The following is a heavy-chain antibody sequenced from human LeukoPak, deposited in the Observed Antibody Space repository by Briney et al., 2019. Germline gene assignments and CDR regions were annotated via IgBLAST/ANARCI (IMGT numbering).Heavy chain of an antibody. CDR3: AKVIVQWLHPEGMDV. V-gene: IGHV3-23*01. CDR1: GFTFSSYA. J-gene: IGHJ6*02. D-gene: IGHD5-12*01. Sequence: GGSLRLSCAASGFTFSSYAMSWVRQAPGKGLEWVSAISGSGGSTYYADSVKGRFTISRDNSKNTLYLQMNSLRAEDTAVYYCAKVIVQWLHPEGMDVWGQGTTVTVSS. CDR2: ISGSGGST.